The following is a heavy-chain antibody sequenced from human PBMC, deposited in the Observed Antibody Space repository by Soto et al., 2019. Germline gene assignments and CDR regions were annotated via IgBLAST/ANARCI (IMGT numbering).Heavy chain of an antibody. CDR3: ARMSATGTRWFDP. CDR2: ISYRGIT. V-gene: IGHV4-31*03. Sequence: TLSLTCTVSGGSFSSGAYHWSWVRQHPGQGLEWIASISYRGITYSNPSLKSRLSMSVDTSKNQFSLNLTSVTAADTAVYHCARMSATGTRWFDPWGQGTLVTVSS. J-gene: IGHJ5*02. CDR1: GGSFSSGAYH. D-gene: IGHD6-13*01.